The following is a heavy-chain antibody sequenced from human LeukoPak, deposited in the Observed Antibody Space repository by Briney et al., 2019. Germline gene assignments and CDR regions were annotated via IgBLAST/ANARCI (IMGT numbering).Heavy chain of an antibody. D-gene: IGHD3-3*01. Sequence: GESLRLSYAASGLTLSIHAMSGVRPAPGRRLEWVSAIIDRVSSTYYAGAVKGRSTISTDNSKNTLYLQINSLRAEDTAVYCCAKVPYYDVWSGYFKQYYFDWWGQRTLVTVSA. V-gene: IGHV3-23*01. CDR2: IIDRVSST. J-gene: IGHJ4*02. CDR1: GLTLSIHA. CDR3: AKVPYYDVWSGYFKQYYFDW.